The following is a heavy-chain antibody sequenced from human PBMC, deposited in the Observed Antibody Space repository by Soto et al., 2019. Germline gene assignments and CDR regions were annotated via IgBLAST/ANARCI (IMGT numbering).Heavy chain of an antibody. Sequence: GGSLRLSCAASGFTFSSYSMNWVRQAPGKGLEWVSSISSSSSYIYYADSVKGRFTISRDNAKNSLYLQMNSLRAEDTAVYYCARGELGSDWSGMDVWGKGTTVPSP. CDR2: ISSSSSYI. J-gene: IGHJ6*03. V-gene: IGHV3-21*01. CDR3: ARGELGSDWSGMDV. CDR1: GFTFSSYS. D-gene: IGHD1-7*01.